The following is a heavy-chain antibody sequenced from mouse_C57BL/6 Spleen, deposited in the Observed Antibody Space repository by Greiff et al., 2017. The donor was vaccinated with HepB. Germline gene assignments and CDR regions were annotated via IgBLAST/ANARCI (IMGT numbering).Heavy chain of an antibody. CDR2: IDPNSGGT. CDR3: ARDAYCYVSSYAVFDY. J-gene: IGHJ2*01. D-gene: IGHD1-1*01. Sequence: VQLQQSGAELVKPGASVKLSCKASGYTFTSYWMHWVKQRPGRGLEWIGRIDPNSGGTKYNEKFKSKATLTVDKPSSTAYMQLSILTSEDSAVYYGARDAYCYVSSYAVFDYWGQGTTLTVSS. V-gene: IGHV1-72*01. CDR1: GYTFTSYW.